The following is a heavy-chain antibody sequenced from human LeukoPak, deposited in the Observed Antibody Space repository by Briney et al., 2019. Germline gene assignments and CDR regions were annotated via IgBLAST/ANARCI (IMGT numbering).Heavy chain of an antibody. V-gene: IGHV4-30-2*01. Sequence: SQTLSLTCAVSGGSISSGGYSWSWIRQPPGKGLEWIGYIYHSGSTYYNPSLKSRVTISVDTSKNQFSLKLSSVTAADTAVYYCATGYTTNWFDPWGQGTLVTVSS. D-gene: IGHD5-18*01. CDR3: ATGYTTNWFDP. CDR1: GGSISSGGYS. J-gene: IGHJ5*02. CDR2: IYHSGST.